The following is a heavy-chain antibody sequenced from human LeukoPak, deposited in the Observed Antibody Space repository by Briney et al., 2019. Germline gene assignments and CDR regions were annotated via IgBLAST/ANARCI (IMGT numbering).Heavy chain of an antibody. CDR3: ARPHYYDSSGYSRGYFQH. D-gene: IGHD3-22*01. Sequence: GGSLRLSCAASGFTFSSYSMNWVRQAPGKGLEWVSYISSSSSTIYYADSVKGRFTISRDNAKNSLYLQMNSLRAEDTAVYYCARPHYYDSSGYSRGYFQHWGQGTLVTVSS. CDR1: GFTFSSYS. V-gene: IGHV3-48*01. CDR2: ISSSSSTI. J-gene: IGHJ1*01.